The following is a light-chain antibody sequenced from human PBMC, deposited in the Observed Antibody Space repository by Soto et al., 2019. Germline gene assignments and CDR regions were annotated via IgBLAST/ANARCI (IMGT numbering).Light chain of an antibody. J-gene: IGLJ1*01. Sequence: SYELTQPPSVSVSPGQTARTTCSGDALPKQYAYWYQQKPGQAPVLVIFKDSERPSGIPERFSGSSSGTIVTLTISGVQAEDEADYYCQSTDTSGTYVFGTGTKVTVL. CDR2: KDS. V-gene: IGLV3-25*02. CDR3: QSTDTSGTYV. CDR1: ALPKQY.